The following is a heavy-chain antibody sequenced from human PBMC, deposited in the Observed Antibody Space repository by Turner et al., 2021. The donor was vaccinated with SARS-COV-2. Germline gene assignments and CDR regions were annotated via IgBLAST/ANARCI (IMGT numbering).Heavy chain of an antibody. CDR1: GFTFSSYA. J-gene: IGHJ4*02. D-gene: IGHD6-13*01. CDR3: ARGRTDSSSWMGYYFDY. V-gene: IGHV3-23*01. CDR2: FSAGGGST. Sequence: EVQLLESGGGLVQPGGSLRLSCAASGFTFSSYAMSWVRQAPGKGLEWVSAFSAGGGSTYYADSVKGRFTISRDNSKNTLYLQMNSLRAEDTAVFYCARGRTDSSSWMGYYFDYWGQGTLVTVSS.